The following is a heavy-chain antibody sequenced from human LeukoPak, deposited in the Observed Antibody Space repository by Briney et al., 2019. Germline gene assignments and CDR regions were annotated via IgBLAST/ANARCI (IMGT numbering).Heavy chain of an antibody. CDR3: AKDAEMSYYYDSSGYGPGY. J-gene: IGHJ4*02. V-gene: IGHV3-23*01. Sequence: PGGSLRLSCAASGFSFSSTWMHWVRQVPGKGLEWVSAISGSGGSTYYADSVKGRFTISRDNSKNTLYLQMNSLRAEDTAVYYCAKDAEMSYYYDSSGYGPGYWGQGTLVTVSS. CDR1: GFSFSSTW. CDR2: ISGSGGST. D-gene: IGHD3-22*01.